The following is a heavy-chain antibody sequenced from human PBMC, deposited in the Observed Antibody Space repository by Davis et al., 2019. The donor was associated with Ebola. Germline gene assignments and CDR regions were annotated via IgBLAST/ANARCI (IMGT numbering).Heavy chain of an antibody. Sequence: PGGSLRLSCAASGFTFSSYAMHWVRQAPGKGLEWVAVISYDGSNKYYADSVKGRFTISRDNSKNTLYLQMNSLRAEDTAVYYCARALRLRWYLDYWGQGTLVTVSS. V-gene: IGHV3-30-3*01. CDR1: GFTFSSYA. J-gene: IGHJ4*02. D-gene: IGHD4-23*01. CDR2: ISYDGSNK. CDR3: ARALRLRWYLDY.